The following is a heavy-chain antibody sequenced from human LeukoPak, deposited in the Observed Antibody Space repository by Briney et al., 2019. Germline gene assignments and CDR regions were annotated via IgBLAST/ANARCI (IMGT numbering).Heavy chain of an antibody. CDR3: AKDRGTTVVTYYFDF. CDR1: GFTFSSYV. V-gene: IGHV3-23*01. J-gene: IGHJ4*02. CDR2: ISGSGGST. Sequence: QPGGSLRLSCAASGFTFSSYVMSWVRQAPGKGLEWVSAISGSGGSTYYADSVKGRFTIPRDNSKNNLYLQMNSLRAEDTAVYYCAKDRGTTVVTYYFDFWGQGTLVTVSS. D-gene: IGHD4-23*01.